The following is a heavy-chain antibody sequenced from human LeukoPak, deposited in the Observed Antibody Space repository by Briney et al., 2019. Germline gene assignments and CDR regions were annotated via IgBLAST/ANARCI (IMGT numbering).Heavy chain of an antibody. V-gene: IGHV3-43*02. CDR1: GFTFDDYD. Sequence: PGGSLRLSCTASGFTFDDYDMHWVRQAPGKGLEWVSLITWDGGNTYYAGSVKVRFTTTRDNRKTFLYLQMNSLRTEDTALYYCAKGTRKSWYSYGMDVWGQGTTVTVSS. CDR3: AKGTRKSWYSYGMDV. CDR2: ITWDGGNT. J-gene: IGHJ6*02.